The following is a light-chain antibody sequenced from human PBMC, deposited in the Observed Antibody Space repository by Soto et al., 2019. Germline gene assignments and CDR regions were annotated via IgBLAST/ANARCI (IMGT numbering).Light chain of an antibody. CDR1: SSSIGAGYD. CDR3: QSYDSSVTLRV. V-gene: IGLV1-40*01. CDR2: GNS. Sequence: QSVLTQPPSVSGAPGQRVTISCTGSSSSIGAGYDVHWYQQLPGTAPKLLIYGNSNRPSGVPDRFSGSKSGTSASLAITGLQADDEADYYCQSYDSSVTLRVFGTGTKLTVL. J-gene: IGLJ1*01.